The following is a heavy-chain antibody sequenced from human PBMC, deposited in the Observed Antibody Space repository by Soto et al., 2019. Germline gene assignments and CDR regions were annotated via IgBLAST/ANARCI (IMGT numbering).Heavy chain of an antibody. J-gene: IGHJ6*02. Sequence: QVHLVQSGAEVKKPGASVKVSCKASGYTFTTYGISWVRQAPVQGLEWMGWIKTYSGKTDYARRFQGRVTMTTDTSTSIAYMELRSLRFDDTPVYYCVRAAETRYYGMDVWGQGTTVTVSS. CDR3: VRAAETRYYGMDV. CDR1: GYTFTTYG. CDR2: IKTYSGKT. V-gene: IGHV1-18*04.